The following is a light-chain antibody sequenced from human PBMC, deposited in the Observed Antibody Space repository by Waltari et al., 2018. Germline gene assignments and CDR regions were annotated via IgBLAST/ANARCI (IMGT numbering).Light chain of an antibody. V-gene: IGKV3-20*01. CDR3: QQYGSSQT. J-gene: IGKJ1*01. Sequence: EIVLTQSPGTLSLSPGERATPSCRASQSVSSSYLAGYQQKPGQAPRLLIYGASSRATGIPDRFSGSGSGPDFTLTISRLEPEDFAVYYCQQYGSSQTFGQGTKVEIK. CDR1: QSVSSSY. CDR2: GAS.